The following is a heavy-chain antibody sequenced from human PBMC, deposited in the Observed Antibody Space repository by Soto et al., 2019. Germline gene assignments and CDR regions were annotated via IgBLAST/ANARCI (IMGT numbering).Heavy chain of an antibody. CDR3: ARHLPCPGGSSGWYGCWYFDL. CDR1: GGSISSSSYY. Sequence: QLQLQESGPGLVKPSETLSLTCTVSGGSISSSSYYWGWIRQPPGKGLERIGSTYYSGSTYYNPSLKSRVAVSVDTSKNQFSLKLSSVTGADTAVYYCARHLPCPGGSSGWYGCWYFDLWGRGTLVTVSS. D-gene: IGHD6-19*01. V-gene: IGHV4-39*01. CDR2: TYYSGST. J-gene: IGHJ2*01.